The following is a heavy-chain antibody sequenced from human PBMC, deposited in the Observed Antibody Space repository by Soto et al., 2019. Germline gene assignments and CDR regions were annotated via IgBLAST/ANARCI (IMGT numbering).Heavy chain of an antibody. Sequence: EVQLVESGGGLVKPGGSLRLSCAASGFTFSSYSMNWVRQAPGKGLEWVSSISSSSSYIYYADSVKGRFTISRDNAKNSLYLQMNSLRAEDTAVYYCARDGSAETYYYGSGSPRGFDYWRQGTLVTVSS. CDR2: ISSSSSYI. D-gene: IGHD3-10*01. V-gene: IGHV3-21*01. J-gene: IGHJ4*02. CDR3: ARDGSAETYYYGSGSPRGFDY. CDR1: GFTFSSYS.